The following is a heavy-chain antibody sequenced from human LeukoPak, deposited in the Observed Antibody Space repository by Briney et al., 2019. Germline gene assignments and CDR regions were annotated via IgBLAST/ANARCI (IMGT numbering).Heavy chain of an antibody. CDR3: ARAVRGHYYFDY. J-gene: IGHJ4*02. V-gene: IGHV4-59*01. D-gene: IGHD3/OR15-3a*01. CDR2: IYYSGST. Sequence: SETLSLTCTVSGGSISSYYWSWIRQPPGKGLEWIGYIYYSGSTNYNPSLKSRVTISVDTSKNQFSLKLSSVTAADTAVYYCARAVRGHYYFDYWGQGTLATVSS. CDR1: GGSISSYY.